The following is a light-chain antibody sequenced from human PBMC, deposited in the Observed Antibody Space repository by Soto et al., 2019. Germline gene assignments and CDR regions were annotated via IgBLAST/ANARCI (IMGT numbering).Light chain of an antibody. CDR2: GAS. CDR1: QSVSSN. CDR3: QQYNNWPPLT. Sequence: EIVMTQSPATLSVSPGESATLSCRASQSVSSNLAWYQQKPGQAPRLLIYGASTRATVIPARFSGSGSGTEFTLTISSLQSEDGAVYYCQQYNNWPPLTVGGGTKVEIK. V-gene: IGKV3D-15*01. J-gene: IGKJ4*01.